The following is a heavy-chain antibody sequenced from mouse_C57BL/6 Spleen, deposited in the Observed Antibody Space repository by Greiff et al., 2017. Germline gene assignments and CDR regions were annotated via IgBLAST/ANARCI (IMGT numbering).Heavy chain of an antibody. CDR1: GYTFTSYW. Sequence: QVQLQQSGAELATPGASVSLSCKASGYTFTSYWMHWVKQRPGQGLEWIGYINPSSGYTKYNQKVKDKATLTAYKSPSTAYMQLSSLTYADSAVYYCARSDDGYYPFAYWGQGTPVTVSA. J-gene: IGHJ3*01. V-gene: IGHV1-7*01. CDR2: INPSSGYT. D-gene: IGHD2-3*01. CDR3: ARSDDGYYPFAY.